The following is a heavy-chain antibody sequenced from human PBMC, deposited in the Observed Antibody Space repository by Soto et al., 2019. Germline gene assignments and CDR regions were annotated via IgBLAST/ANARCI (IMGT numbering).Heavy chain of an antibody. V-gene: IGHV4-59*12. CDR2: IYYSGST. CDR3: AMVLERQIGSLAFAMDV. J-gene: IGHJ6*02. Sequence: SETLSLTCTVSGGPISSYYWSWIRQPPGKGLKWIGYIYYSGSTNYNPNLKNRVTVSLDKWKNQYSLKVTYVTGADTDLYYCAMVLERQIGSLAFAMDVWGRGNTVTVSS. CDR1: GGPISSYY. D-gene: IGHD3-3*01.